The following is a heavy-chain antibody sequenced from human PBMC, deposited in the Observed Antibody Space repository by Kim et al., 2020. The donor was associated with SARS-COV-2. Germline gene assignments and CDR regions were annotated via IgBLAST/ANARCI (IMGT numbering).Heavy chain of an antibody. J-gene: IGHJ4*02. Sequence: SPTLSLTCTVSGGSISSGGYYWSWIRQHPGKGLEWIGYIYYSGSTYYNPSLKSRVTISVDTSKNQFSLKLSSVTAADTAVYYCARATGRGHGFVVVVAATLDYWGQGTLVTVSS. CDR2: IYYSGST. V-gene: IGHV4-31*03. D-gene: IGHD2-15*01. CDR1: GGSISSGGYY. CDR3: ARATGRGHGFVVVVAATLDY.